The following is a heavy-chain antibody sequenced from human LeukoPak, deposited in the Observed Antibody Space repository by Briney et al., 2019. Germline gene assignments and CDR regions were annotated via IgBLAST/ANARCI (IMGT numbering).Heavy chain of an antibody. CDR2: INNDGGSI. J-gene: IGHJ2*01. V-gene: IGHV3-74*01. CDR1: GFTFSSYG. Sequence: GGSLRLSCAASGFTFSSYGMHWVRQAPGKGLVWVSHINNDGGSITYADSVKGRFIISRDNAKNTVFLQMNSLRAEDTAVYYCARVGTNWYFDLWGRGALVTVSS. D-gene: IGHD3-10*01. CDR3: ARVGTNWYFDL.